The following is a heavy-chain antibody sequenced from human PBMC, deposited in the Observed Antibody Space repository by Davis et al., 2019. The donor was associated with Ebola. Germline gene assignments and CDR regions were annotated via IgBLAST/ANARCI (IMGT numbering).Heavy chain of an antibody. V-gene: IGHV3-23*01. D-gene: IGHD3-22*01. CDR1: GFTFSSFA. CDR2: ISGSGGST. CDR3: ARDRGVVVILYYFDY. Sequence: GESLKISCAASGFTFSSFAMSWVRQAPGKGLEWVSGISGSGGSTYYADSVKGQFTISRDNSKNTLYLQMNSLRAEDTAVYYCARDRGVVVILYYFDYWGQGTLVTVSS. J-gene: IGHJ4*02.